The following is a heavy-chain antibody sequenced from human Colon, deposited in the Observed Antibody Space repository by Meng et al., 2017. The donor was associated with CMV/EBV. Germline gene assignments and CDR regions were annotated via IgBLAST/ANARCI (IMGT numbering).Heavy chain of an antibody. D-gene: IGHD5/OR15-5a*01. V-gene: IGHV4-39*07. Sequence: SETLSLTCTVSGASISTSSYYWGWIRQPPGKGLEWIGSIYYTGDTYYSPSLESRVTISIDTSKNQFSLKLSSVTAADTAVYYCARDLRFENWFDPWGQGTLVTVSS. CDR2: IYYTGDT. CDR3: ARDLRFENWFDP. J-gene: IGHJ5*02. CDR1: GASISTSSYY.